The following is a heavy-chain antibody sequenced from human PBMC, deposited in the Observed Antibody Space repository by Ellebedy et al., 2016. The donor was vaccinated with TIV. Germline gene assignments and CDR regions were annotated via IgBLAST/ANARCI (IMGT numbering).Heavy chain of an antibody. CDR2: ISAYNGNT. J-gene: IGHJ4*02. CDR1: GYTFTSYG. V-gene: IGHV1-18*01. Sequence: AASVKVSCKASGYTFTSYGISWVRQAPGQGLEWMGWISAYNGNTNYAQKFQGRVTITRDTSASTAYMELSSLRSEDTAVYYCARSPIIVVVISYPFDYWGQGTLVTVSS. CDR3: ARSPIIVVVISYPFDY. D-gene: IGHD3-22*01.